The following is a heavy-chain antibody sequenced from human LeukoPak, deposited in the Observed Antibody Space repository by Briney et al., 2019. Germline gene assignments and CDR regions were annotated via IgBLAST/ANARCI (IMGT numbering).Heavy chain of an antibody. J-gene: IGHJ6*03. Sequence: PSGTLSLTCTVSGGSISSSSYYWGWIRQPPGKGLEWIGSIYYSGSTYYNPSLKSRVTISVDTSKNQFSLKLSSVTAADTAVYYCARLVGFGSGYYYYYYMDFWGKGTTVTVSS. CDR2: IYYSGST. CDR1: GGSISSSSYY. CDR3: ARLVGFGSGYYYYYYMDF. V-gene: IGHV4-39*01. D-gene: IGHD3-3*01.